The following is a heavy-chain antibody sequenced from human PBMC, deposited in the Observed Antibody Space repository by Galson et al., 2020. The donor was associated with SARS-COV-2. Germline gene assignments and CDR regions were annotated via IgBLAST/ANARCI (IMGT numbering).Heavy chain of an antibody. V-gene: IGHV4-31*03. D-gene: IGHD3-22*01. CDR2: IYYSGST. CDR3: ARARITMIVVVNAFDY. J-gene: IGHJ4*02. Sequence: SETLSITCTVSGGSISSGGYYWSWIRQHPGKGLEWIGYIYYSGSTYYNPSLKSRVTISVDTSKNQFSLKLSSVTAADTAVYYCARARITMIVVVNAFDYWGQGTLVTVSS. CDR1: GGSISSGGYY.